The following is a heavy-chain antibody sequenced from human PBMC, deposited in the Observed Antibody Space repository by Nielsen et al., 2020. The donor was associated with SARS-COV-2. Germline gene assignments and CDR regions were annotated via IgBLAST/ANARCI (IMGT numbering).Heavy chain of an antibody. CDR3: VVVDTAMVGAFDI. J-gene: IGHJ3*02. CDR1: GGSISSGGYY. CDR2: IYYSGST. Sequence: SETLSLTCTVSGGSISSGGYYWSWIRQHPGKGLEWIGYIYYSGSTYYNPSLKSRVTISVDTSKNQFSMKLSSVTAADTAVYYCVVVDTAMVGAFDIWGQGTMFTVSS. V-gene: IGHV4-31*03. D-gene: IGHD5-18*01.